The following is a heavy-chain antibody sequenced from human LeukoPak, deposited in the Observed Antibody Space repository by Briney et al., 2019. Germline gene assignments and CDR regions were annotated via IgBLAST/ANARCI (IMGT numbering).Heavy chain of an antibody. CDR2: IYYSGST. D-gene: IGHD4-11*01. J-gene: IGHJ4*02. CDR3: ARRLSYSNLLY. CDR1: GGSISSGDYY. V-gene: IGHV4-30-4*08. Sequence: PSETLSLTCTVSGGSISSGDYYWSWIRQPPGKGLEWIGYIYYSGSTHYNPSLKSRVTISVDTSKNQFSLKLSSVTAADTAVYYCARRLSYSNLLYWGQGTLVTVSS.